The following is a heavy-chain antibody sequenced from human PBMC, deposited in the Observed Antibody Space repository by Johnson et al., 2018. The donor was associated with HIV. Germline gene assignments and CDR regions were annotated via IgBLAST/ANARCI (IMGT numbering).Heavy chain of an antibody. Sequence: QVQLVESGGGVVQPGRSLRLSCAASGVTFSSHAMHWVRQAPGKGLDWVTVISYDGSNKYYADSVKGRFTISRDDSKNTLYLQMNSLKTEDTAVYYCTRWGGAFDIWGQGTMVTVSS. CDR2: ISYDGSNK. CDR1: GVTFSSHA. D-gene: IGHD3-10*01. J-gene: IGHJ3*02. V-gene: IGHV3-30-3*01. CDR3: TRWGGAFDI.